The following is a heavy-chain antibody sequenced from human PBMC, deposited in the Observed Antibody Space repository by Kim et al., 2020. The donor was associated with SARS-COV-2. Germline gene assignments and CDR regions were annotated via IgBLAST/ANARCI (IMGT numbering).Heavy chain of an antibody. CDR3: AQDSTNDVTIYYF. D-gene: IGHD1-1*01. CDR2: INCDGTKF. Sequence: GGSLRLSCAASGFIFDDYSMHWVRQAPGKGLEWVALINCDGTKFYSAAPVNGRSTTTSNNTKTSLHQLMNSLSTDDTVLYYSAQDSTNDVTIYYF. V-gene: IGHV3-43*01. CDR1: GFIFDDYS. J-gene: IGHJ4*01.